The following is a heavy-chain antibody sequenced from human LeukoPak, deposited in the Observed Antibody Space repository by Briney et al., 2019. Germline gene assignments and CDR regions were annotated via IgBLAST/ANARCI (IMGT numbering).Heavy chain of an antibody. Sequence: PGGTLSLSCAASGFAFSSYSLNWVRQPPAKGQEWVSSISSCSGYIYYADSVKGRFTISRDNAKNSLYLQMNSLRAEDTAVYYCAREIVSSTCFDYWGQGALVTVSS. CDR2: ISSCSGYI. V-gene: IGHV3-21*01. CDR1: GFAFSSYS. D-gene: IGHD2-2*01. J-gene: IGHJ4*02. CDR3: AREIVSSTCFDY.